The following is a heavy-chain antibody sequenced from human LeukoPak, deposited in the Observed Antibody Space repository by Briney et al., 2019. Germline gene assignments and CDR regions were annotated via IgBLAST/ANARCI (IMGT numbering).Heavy chain of an antibody. V-gene: IGHV4-30-4*01. J-gene: IGHJ6*02. CDR2: IYYSGTT. D-gene: IGHD6-25*01. Sequence: TSQTLSLTCTVSGGAIFSGDYSWSWIRQAPGRGLEWIGCIYYSGTTHYNPSLKSRGTISLDTSKNQFSLKLTSVTAADTAVYYCARVSGRYYYGMDVWGQGTTATVSS. CDR3: ARVSGRYYYGMDV. CDR1: GGAIFSGDYS.